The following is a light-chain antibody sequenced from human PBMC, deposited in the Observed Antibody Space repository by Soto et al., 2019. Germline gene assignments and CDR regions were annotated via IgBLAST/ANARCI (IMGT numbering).Light chain of an antibody. CDR3: SSYTSSYTLV. CDR1: SSDIGGHKY. Sequence: QSALTQPASVSGSPGQSITISCTEASSDIGGHKYVSWYQQHPGKAPKAMIYDVSNRPSGVSNRFSGSKSGNTASLTISGLQAEDEADYYCSSYTSSYTLVFGGGTKVTVL. J-gene: IGLJ2*01. V-gene: IGLV2-14*03. CDR2: DVS.